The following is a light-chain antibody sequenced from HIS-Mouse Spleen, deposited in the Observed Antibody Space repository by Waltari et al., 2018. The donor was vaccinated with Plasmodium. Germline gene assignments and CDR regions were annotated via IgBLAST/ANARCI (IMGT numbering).Light chain of an antibody. CDR2: AAS. V-gene: IGKV1-16*02. CDR1: QSISNH. Sequence: DIQMTKSPSSLSASVGDRVTITCRESQSISNHLAWFQQKPGKAPKPLFYAASSLQSGVPSKCSGSGSGTDFTLTIISLQPEDFATYYCQQYNSYPITSGQGTRLEIK. CDR3: QQYNSYPIT. J-gene: IGKJ5*01.